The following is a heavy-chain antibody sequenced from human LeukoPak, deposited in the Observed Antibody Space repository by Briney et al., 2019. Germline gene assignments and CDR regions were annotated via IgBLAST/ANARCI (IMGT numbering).Heavy chain of an antibody. V-gene: IGHV4-31*03. CDR2: IYYSGST. J-gene: IGHJ3*02. CDR3: ARAPSYRYYDILTGFLGGAFDI. Sequence: SETLSLTCTVSGGSISGGGYNWSWIRQHPGKGLEWIGYIYYSGSTYYNPSLKSRVTISVDTSKNQFSLKLSSVTAADTAVYYCARAPSYRYYDILTGFLGGAFDIWGQGTMVTVSS. D-gene: IGHD3-9*01. CDR1: GGSISGGGYN.